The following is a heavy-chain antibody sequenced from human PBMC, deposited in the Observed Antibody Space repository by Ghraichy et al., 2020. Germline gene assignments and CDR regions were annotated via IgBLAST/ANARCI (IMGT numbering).Heavy chain of an antibody. CDR3: AKEGLDSLDTSMGRRRNYFDN. V-gene: IGHV3-30*18. CDR2: VSHDEKNI. D-gene: IGHD5-18*01. J-gene: IGHJ4*02. Sequence: GGSLRLSCVASGFSFNAFGMPWVRQAPGKGLEWVATVSHDEKNIYYLDSVKGRFTISRDNVRNTLSLQMNSLSADDTAVYYCAKEGLDSLDTSMGRRRNYFDNWGRGTLVTVSS. CDR1: GFSFNAFG.